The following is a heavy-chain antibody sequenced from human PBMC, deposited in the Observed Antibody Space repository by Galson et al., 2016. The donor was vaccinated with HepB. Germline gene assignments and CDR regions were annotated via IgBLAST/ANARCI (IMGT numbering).Heavy chain of an antibody. Sequence: SLRLSCAASGFIFSTYDMRWVRQPTGKGLEWVSAIGTVGDTHYPDSVKGRFTISRENAKTSLYLQMNSLRAGDTAVYYCVRGKALWELPPYYGMNVWGQGTTVIVSS. CDR3: VRGKALWELPPYYGMNV. D-gene: IGHD1-26*01. CDR2: IGTVGDT. J-gene: IGHJ6*02. CDR1: GFIFSTYD. V-gene: IGHV3-13*04.